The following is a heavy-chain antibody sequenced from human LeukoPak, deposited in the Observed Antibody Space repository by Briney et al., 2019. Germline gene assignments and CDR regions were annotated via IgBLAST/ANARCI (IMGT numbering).Heavy chain of an antibody. Sequence: PGGSLRLSCAASEFTFTSYELNWVRQAPGKGLAWVSYISSSGNTISYADSVKGRFTISRDNAKNSLYLQVISLRAEDTAVYYCARGPSIAARYDAFDIWGQGTMVTVSS. V-gene: IGHV3-48*03. CDR1: EFTFTSYE. CDR2: ISSSGNTI. D-gene: IGHD6-6*01. J-gene: IGHJ3*02. CDR3: ARGPSIAARYDAFDI.